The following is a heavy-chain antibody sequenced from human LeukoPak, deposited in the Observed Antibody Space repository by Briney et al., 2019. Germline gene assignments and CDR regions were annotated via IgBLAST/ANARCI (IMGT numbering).Heavy chain of an antibody. CDR1: GGSISSYY. D-gene: IGHD3-16*01. Sequence: SETLSLTCTVSGGSISSYYWSWIRQPPGKGLEWIGYIYYSGSTNYNPSLKSRVTISVDTSRNQFSLRLTSVTAADTAVYYCARGDYYDGGGRNWFDPWGQGTLVTVSS. CDR3: ARGDYYDGGGRNWFDP. J-gene: IGHJ5*02. V-gene: IGHV4-59*12. CDR2: IYYSGST.